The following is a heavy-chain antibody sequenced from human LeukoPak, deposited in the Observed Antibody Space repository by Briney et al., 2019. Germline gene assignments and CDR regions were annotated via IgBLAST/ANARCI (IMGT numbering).Heavy chain of an antibody. CDR2: ISGSGGST. J-gene: IGHJ4*02. CDR3: ARGGSSSWGKADY. Sequence: PGGSLRLSCAASGFTFSSYAMSWVRQAPGKGLEWVSAISGSGGSTYYADSVKGRFTISRDNAKNSLYLQMNSLRAEDTAVYYCARGGSSSWGKADYWGQGTLVTVSS. CDR1: GFTFSSYA. V-gene: IGHV3-23*01. D-gene: IGHD6-13*01.